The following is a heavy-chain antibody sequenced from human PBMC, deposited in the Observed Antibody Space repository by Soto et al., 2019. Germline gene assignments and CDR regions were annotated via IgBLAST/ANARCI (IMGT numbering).Heavy chain of an antibody. CDR3: ARVEGGVAGGFEEGYFDY. CDR1: GGTFSSYT. CDR2: IIPILGIA. Sequence: QVQLVQSGAEVKKPGSSVKVSCKASGGTFSSYTISWVRQAPGQGLEWMGRIIPILGIANYAQKFQGRVTITADKSTSTAYMELSSLRSEDTAVDYWARVEGGVAGGFEEGYFDYWGRGSLVTVSS. D-gene: IGHD6-19*01. V-gene: IGHV1-69*02. J-gene: IGHJ4*02.